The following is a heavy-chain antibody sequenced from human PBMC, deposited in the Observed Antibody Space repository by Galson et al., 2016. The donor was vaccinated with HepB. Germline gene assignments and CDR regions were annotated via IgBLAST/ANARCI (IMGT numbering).Heavy chain of an antibody. V-gene: IGHV4-59*01. CDR2: IYYSGRA. J-gene: IGHJ6*02. CDR3: ARDDSGGWYGFHYGMDV. Sequence: SETLSLTCTVSGASISGYYLSWIRQPPGKGLEWIGYIYYSGRANYNPSLKSRVTISVDTSKNQFSLKLSSVTAADPAVYYCARDDSGGWYGFHYGMDVWGQGTKVTVSS. D-gene: IGHD6-19*01. CDR1: GASISGYY.